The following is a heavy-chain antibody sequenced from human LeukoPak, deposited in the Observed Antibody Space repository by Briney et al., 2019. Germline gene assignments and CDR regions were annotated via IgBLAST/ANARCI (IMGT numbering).Heavy chain of an antibody. CDR1: GYTFTNYG. CDR2: ISAYSGNT. J-gene: IGHJ6*02. Sequence: AASVKVSCKASGYTFTNYGISWVRQVPGQGLEWMGWISAYSGNTDYAQNLQGRVTMTTDASTSTAYMELRSLRSDDTAVYYCARVVVVAGGRKPYYYYGMDVWGQGTTVSV. V-gene: IGHV1-18*01. D-gene: IGHD2-15*01. CDR3: ARVVVVAGGRKPYYYYGMDV.